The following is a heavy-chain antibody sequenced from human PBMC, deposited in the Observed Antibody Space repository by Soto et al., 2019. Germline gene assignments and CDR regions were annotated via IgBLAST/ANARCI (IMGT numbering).Heavy chain of an antibody. Sequence: QVQLQESGPGLVKPSGTLSLTCAVSGDSISSPKWWTWLRQPPGKGLEGIGDLLHSGTTNYNPSLNSRVILSVDKSQSQSSLSLTSVTAADTAIYYCAYSSGWYRHDVWGQGTSVTVSS. CDR1: GDSISSPKW. J-gene: IGHJ3*01. D-gene: IGHD6-19*01. V-gene: IGHV4-4*02. CDR3: AYSSGWYRHDV. CDR2: LLHSGTT.